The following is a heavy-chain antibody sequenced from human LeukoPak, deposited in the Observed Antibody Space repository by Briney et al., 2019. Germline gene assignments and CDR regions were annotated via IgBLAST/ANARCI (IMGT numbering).Heavy chain of an antibody. V-gene: IGHV4-38-2*01. J-gene: IGHJ5*02. D-gene: IGHD6-25*01. CDR2: IYRDGTT. CDR1: GYSITSGHY. CDR3: ARGSGYPTGWSWFDP. Sequence: SETLSLTCAVSGYSITSGHYWGWIRQPPGKGLEWIGSIYRDGTTFYNPSLNSRVTISADTSKNHFSLKLNSVGAADTAVYYCARGSGYPTGWSWFDPWGQGTLVTVSS.